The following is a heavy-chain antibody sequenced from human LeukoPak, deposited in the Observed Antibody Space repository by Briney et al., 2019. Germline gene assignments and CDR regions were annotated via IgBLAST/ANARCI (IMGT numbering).Heavy chain of an antibody. J-gene: IGHJ4*02. D-gene: IGHD1-26*01. CDR3: ARDHLGSEL. CDR1: GGSISTFY. V-gene: IGHV4-4*07. CDR2: IYTRGST. Sequence: QASETLSLTCTVSGGSISTFYWSWIRQPAGKGLEWIGRIYTRGSTNYTPSLQSRVTISVDTSKNQFSLKLSSVTAADTAVYYCARDHLGSELWGQGTLVTVSP.